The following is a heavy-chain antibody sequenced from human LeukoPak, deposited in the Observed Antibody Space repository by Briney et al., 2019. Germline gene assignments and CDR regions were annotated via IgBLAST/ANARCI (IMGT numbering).Heavy chain of an antibody. CDR2: ITGGGRT. CDR3: AAHRYSGTYPYYFDF. D-gene: IGHD1-26*01. J-gene: IGHJ4*02. V-gene: IGHV3-23*01. Sequence: GGSLRLSCAASGFTFSSYGMHWVRQAPGKGLEWVSSITGGGRTFYADSMKGRFTISRDNSKVTLYLEMSSLRVEDTAVYYCAAHRYSGTYPYYFDFWGQGALVTVSP. CDR1: GFTFSSYG.